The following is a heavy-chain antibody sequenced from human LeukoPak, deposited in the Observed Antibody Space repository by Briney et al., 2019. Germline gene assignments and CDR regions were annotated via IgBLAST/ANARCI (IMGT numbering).Heavy chain of an antibody. CDR2: IGPSGSNI. Sequence: GGSLRLSCAASGFTFGIYAMNWVRQAPGKGLEWVSYIGPSGSNIYYADSVKGQITISRDNSKNTLYLQVSSLRIEDTAVYYCARESGSSGYAGYFDHWGQGTLVTVSS. J-gene: IGHJ4*02. CDR1: GFTFGIYA. CDR3: ARESGSSGYAGYFDH. D-gene: IGHD3-22*01. V-gene: IGHV3-48*01.